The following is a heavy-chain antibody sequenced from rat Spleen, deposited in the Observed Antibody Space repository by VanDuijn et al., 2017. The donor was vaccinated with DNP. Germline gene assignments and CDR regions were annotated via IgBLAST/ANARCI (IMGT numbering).Heavy chain of an antibody. D-gene: IGHD1-7*01. CDR3: ASHDYSY. CDR2: INPDGGST. Sequence: EVQLVETGGGLVQPGRSLKLSCVASGFTFSNYWMGWVRQAPGKGLEWVASINPDGGSTYYRDSVKGRFTISRDNAKSSLYLQMDSLRSEDTATYYCASHDYSYWGQGVMVTVSS. CDR1: GFTFSNYW. J-gene: IGHJ2*01. V-gene: IGHV5-58*01.